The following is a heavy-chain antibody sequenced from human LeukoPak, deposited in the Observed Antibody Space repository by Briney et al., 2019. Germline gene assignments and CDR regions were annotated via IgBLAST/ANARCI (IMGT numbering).Heavy chain of an antibody. J-gene: IGHJ4*02. Sequence: SETLSLTCTVSGGSISSNTYYWGWIRQPPGKGLEWVGGIYYSGSTYYNPSLKSRVTISVDTSKNQFSLKLSSVTAADTAVYYCAREVSSTAIINYWGQGTLVTVSS. V-gene: IGHV4-39*02. CDR2: IYYSGST. D-gene: IGHD5-18*01. CDR1: GGSISSNTYY. CDR3: AREVSSTAIINY.